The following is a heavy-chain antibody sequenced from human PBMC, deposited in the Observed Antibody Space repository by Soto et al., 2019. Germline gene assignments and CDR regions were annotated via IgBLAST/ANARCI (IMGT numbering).Heavy chain of an antibody. CDR3: ARGHTALTKLFQY. D-gene: IGHD5-18*01. CDR1: GGSISSNY. J-gene: IGHJ4*02. V-gene: IGHV4-4*07. Sequence: SATLSLTCTVFGGSISSNYWTWIRQTAGKGLEWIGRIYMSGSTNYNPSLKSRVTMSMDTSNNQFSLKLSSVTAADTAVYYCARGHTALTKLFQYWGQGTLVTVSS. CDR2: IYMSGST.